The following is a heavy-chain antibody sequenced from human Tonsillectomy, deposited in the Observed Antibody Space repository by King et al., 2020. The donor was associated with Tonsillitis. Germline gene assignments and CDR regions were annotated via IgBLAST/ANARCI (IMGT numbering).Heavy chain of an antibody. V-gene: IGHV3-7*03. CDR3: ARATTMYFDY. D-gene: IGHD3-10*01. CDR2: VNQDGSEK. J-gene: IGHJ4*02. CDR1: GFTFSSYW. Sequence: DVQLVESGGGLVQPGGSLRLSCAASGFTFSSYWMSWVRQAPGKGLEWVANVNQDGSEKYHVDSVKGRFTISRDNAKNSLYLQMNSLRVEDTAVYYCARATTMYFDYWGQGTLVTVSS.